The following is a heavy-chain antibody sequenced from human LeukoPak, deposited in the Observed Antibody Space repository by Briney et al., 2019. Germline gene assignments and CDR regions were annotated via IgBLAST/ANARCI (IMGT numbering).Heavy chain of an antibody. Sequence: SETLSLTCTVSGGSISSYYWSWIRQPPGKGLEWIGYIYYSGSTNYNPSLKSRVTISVDTSKNQFSLKPSSVTAADTAVYYCARIRGSRFVYWGQGTLVTVSS. V-gene: IGHV4-59*01. D-gene: IGHD3-16*01. CDR2: IYYSGST. CDR3: ARIRGSRFVY. CDR1: GGSISSYY. J-gene: IGHJ4*02.